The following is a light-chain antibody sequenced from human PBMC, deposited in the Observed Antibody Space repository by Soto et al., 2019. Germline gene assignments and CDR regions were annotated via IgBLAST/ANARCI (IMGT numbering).Light chain of an antibody. CDR2: SAS. CDR3: QQLYSHPLT. V-gene: IGKV1-9*01. J-gene: IGKJ4*01. Sequence: IQLTQSPSSLSASVGDRVTITFRASQGITSYLAWYQQRPGKAPGLLICSASTLQSGVPSRFSGSGYGTDFSLTISNLQPEDFATYYCQQLYSHPLTFGGGTKVDI. CDR1: QGITSY.